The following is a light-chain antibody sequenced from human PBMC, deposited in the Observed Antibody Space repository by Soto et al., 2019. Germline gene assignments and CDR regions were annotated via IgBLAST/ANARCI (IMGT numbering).Light chain of an antibody. J-gene: IGKJ1*01. CDR1: QSVSSSY. CDR2: GAS. V-gene: IGKV3-15*01. CDR3: QQYNDWPPT. Sequence: EIVLTQSPCTLSLSPGERATLSCRASQSVSSSYLAWYQQKPGQAPRLLIYGASTRATGIPTRFSGSGSGTEFTLSIGSLQSEDFAVYYCQQYNDWPPTFGQGTKVDIK.